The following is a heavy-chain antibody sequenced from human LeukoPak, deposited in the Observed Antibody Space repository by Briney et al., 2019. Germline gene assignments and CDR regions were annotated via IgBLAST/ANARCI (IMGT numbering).Heavy chain of an antibody. J-gene: IGHJ4*02. CDR3: AKEFCGGPHCTNGVCSPRGFDY. V-gene: IGHV3-23*01. CDR2: ISGSGGST. Sequence: PGGSLRLSCAASGFTFSSYGMSWVRQAPGKGLEWVSAISGSGGSTYYADSVKGRFTISRDNSKNTLYLQMNSLRAEDTAVYYSAKEFCGGPHCTNGVCSPRGFDYWGQGTLVTVSS. CDR1: GFTFSSYG. D-gene: IGHD2-8*01.